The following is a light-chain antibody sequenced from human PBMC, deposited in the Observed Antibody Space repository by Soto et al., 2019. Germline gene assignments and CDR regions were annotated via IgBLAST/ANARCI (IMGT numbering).Light chain of an antibody. CDR1: KLGEKY. CDR2: XXX. J-gene: IGLJ2*01. V-gene: IGLV3-1*01. Sequence: SYELTQPPSVSVSPGQTASITCSGDKLGEKYACWYQQRPGQSPVLVIYXXXXXPXGIPERFSGXNSGNTATLTISGTQAXDEADYYCQAWDSSTAVFGGGTKLTVL. CDR3: QAWDSSTAV.